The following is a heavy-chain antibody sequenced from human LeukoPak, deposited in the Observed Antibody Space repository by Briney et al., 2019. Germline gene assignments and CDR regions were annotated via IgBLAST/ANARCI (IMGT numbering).Heavy chain of an antibody. CDR3: ARTQSTAVADYFDY. J-gene: IGHJ4*02. V-gene: IGHV1-2*02. D-gene: IGHD6-19*01. Sequence: ASVKVSCKASGYTFTGYYMHWVRQAPGQGLEWMGWINPNSGGTNYAQKFQGRVTMTRDTSISTAYMELSRLRSDDTAVYYCARTQSTAVADYFDYWGQGTLVTVSS. CDR1: GYTFTGYY. CDR2: INPNSGGT.